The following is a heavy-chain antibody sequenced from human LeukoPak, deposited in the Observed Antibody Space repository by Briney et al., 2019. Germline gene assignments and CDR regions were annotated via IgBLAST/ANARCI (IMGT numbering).Heavy chain of an antibody. CDR1: GGSISSYH. CDR2: IYYSGST. CDR3: ARGRGSYSGYSSSWYYFDY. V-gene: IGHV4-59*12. D-gene: IGHD6-13*01. Sequence: PSETLSLTCSVSGGSISSYHWSWIRQPPGKGLEWIGYIYYSGSTNYNPSLKSRVTISVDTSKNQFSLKLSSVTAADTAVYYCARGRGSYSGYSSSWYYFDYWGQGTLVTVSS. J-gene: IGHJ4*02.